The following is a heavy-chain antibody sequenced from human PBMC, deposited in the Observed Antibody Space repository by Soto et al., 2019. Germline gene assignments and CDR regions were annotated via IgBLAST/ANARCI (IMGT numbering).Heavy chain of an antibody. J-gene: IGHJ3*02. V-gene: IGHV4-30-4*01. CDR2: IYYSGST. Sequence: SETPSLTCTVSGGSISSGDYYWSWIRQPPGKGLEWIGYIYYSGSTYYNPSLKSRVTISVDTSKNQFSLKLSSVTAADTAVYYCARDRPYYYDAFDIWGQGTMVT. CDR1: GGSISSGDYY. D-gene: IGHD3-22*01. CDR3: ARDRPYYYDAFDI.